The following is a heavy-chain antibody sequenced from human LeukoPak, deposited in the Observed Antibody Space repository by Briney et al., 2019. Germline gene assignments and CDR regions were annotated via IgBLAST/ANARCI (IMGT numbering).Heavy chain of an antibody. D-gene: IGHD3-3*01. CDR3: AKRYYDFPLDY. CDR1: GFTFRSYA. CDR2: ISGSGGST. V-gene: IGHV3-23*01. J-gene: IGHJ4*02. Sequence: GGSLRLSCAASGFTFRSYAMSWVRQAPGKGLEWVSAISGSGGSTYYADSVKGRFTISRDNSKNTLYLQMNSLRAGDTAVYYCAKRYYDFPLDYWGQGTLVTVSS.